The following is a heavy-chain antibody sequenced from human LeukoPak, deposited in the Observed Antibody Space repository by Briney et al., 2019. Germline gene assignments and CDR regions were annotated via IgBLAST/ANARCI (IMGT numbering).Heavy chain of an antibody. CDR3: ARGPNVLLWFGELSPFDY. CDR2: INHSGST. V-gene: IGHV4-34*01. CDR1: GGSFSGYY. Sequence: SETLSLTCAVYGGSFSGYYWSWIRQPPGKGLEWIGEINHSGSTNYNPSLKSRVTISVDTSKNQFSLKLSSVTAADTAVYYCARGPNVLLWFGELSPFDYWGQGTLVTVSS. J-gene: IGHJ4*02. D-gene: IGHD3-10*01.